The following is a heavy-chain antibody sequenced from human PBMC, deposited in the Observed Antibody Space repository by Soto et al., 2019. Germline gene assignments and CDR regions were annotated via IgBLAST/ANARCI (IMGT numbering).Heavy chain of an antibody. D-gene: IGHD6-13*01. CDR3: ARDTPGCSSCWYEGRYFDL. CDR2: IYHTGST. V-gene: IGHV4-31*03. J-gene: IGHJ2*01. Sequence: QVQLQESGPGLVKPSQTLSLTCTVSGGSISSGIFYWSWVRQHPGMGLEWIGYIYHTGSTYYNPSLKSRVTMSVDTSKNQFSLKLSSVTAADTAVYYCARDTPGCSSCWYEGRYFDLGGRGTLVTVSS. CDR1: GGSISSGIFY.